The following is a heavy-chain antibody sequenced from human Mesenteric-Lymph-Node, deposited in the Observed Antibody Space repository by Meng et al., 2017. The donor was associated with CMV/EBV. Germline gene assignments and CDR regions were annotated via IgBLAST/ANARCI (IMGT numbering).Heavy chain of an antibody. CDR1: GFTFSSYA. V-gene: IGHV3-23*01. CDR2: ISGSGSTT. Sequence: GESLKISCAASGFTFSSYAMSWVRRAPGKGLEWVSAISGSGSTTYYADSVKGRFTISRDNSKNTLYLQMNSLRAEDAVVYYCAKGNPRMFTSSTYYYYGLDVWGQGTTVTVSS. D-gene: IGHD2-2*01. J-gene: IGHJ6*02. CDR3: AKGNPRMFTSSTYYYYGLDV.